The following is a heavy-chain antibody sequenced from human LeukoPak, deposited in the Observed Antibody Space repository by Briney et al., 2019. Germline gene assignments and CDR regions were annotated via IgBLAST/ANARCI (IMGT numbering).Heavy chain of an antibody. D-gene: IGHD5-24*01. CDR3: ARLTRDGYNPHFDY. CDR1: GGSISSYY. CDR2: IYYSGST. V-gene: IGHV4-59*08. J-gene: IGHJ4*02. Sequence: PSETLSLTCTVSGGSISSYYWSWIRQPPGKGLEWIGYIYYSGSTNYNPSLKSRVTISVDTSKNQFSLKLSSVTAADTAVYYCARLTRDGYNPHFDYWGQGTLVTVSS.